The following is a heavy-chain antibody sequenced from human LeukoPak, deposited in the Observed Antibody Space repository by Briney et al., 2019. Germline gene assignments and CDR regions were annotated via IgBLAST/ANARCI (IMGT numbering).Heavy chain of an antibody. D-gene: IGHD1-26*01. CDR1: GGSISSYY. CDR3: ARDYSGSSGAFDI. V-gene: IGHV4-59*12. Sequence: SETLSLTCTVSGGSISSYYWSWIRQPPGKGLEWIGYIYYSGSTNYNPSLKSRVTISVDKSKNQFSLKLSSVTAADTAVYYCARDYSGSSGAFDIWGQGTMVTVSS. J-gene: IGHJ3*02. CDR2: IYYSGST.